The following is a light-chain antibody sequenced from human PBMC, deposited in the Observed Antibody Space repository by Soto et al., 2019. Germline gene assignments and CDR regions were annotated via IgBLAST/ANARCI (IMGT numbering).Light chain of an antibody. CDR2: GAS. CDR1: QSVSSNY. J-gene: IGKJ1*01. CDR3: QQYGSAPLT. Sequence: EIVLTQSPGTLSLSPGGRATLSCRASQSVSSNYLAWYQQKPGQAPRLLIYGASSRATGIPDRFSGSGSGTDFTLTISRLEPEDFAVYYCQQYGSAPLTFGQGTKVDSK. V-gene: IGKV3-20*01.